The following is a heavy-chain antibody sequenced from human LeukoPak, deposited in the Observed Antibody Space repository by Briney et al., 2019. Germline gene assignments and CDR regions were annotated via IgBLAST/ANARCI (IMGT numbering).Heavy chain of an antibody. CDR1: GGSISSSTYY. D-gene: IGHD3-22*01. CDR3: ARAPYYYDSSGYPRGFYFDY. V-gene: IGHV4-39*01. CDR2: IYYNGNT. Sequence: SETLSLTCTVSGGSISSSTYYWAWVRQPPGKGLEWIGSIYYNGNTYYNPSLKSRVTISADTSKNQFSLKLSSVTAADTAVYYCARAPYYYDSSGYPRGFYFDYWGQGTLVTVSS. J-gene: IGHJ4*02.